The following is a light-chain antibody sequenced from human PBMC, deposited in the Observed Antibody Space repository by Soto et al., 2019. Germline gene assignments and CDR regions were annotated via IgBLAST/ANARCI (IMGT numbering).Light chain of an antibody. CDR1: QSISRY. J-gene: IGKJ5*01. Sequence: DIQMTQSPSSLSASVGDRVTITCRASQSISRYLSWYQQKPGKAPKLLIYDASNLETGVPSRFSGSGSGTDFTFTISSLQPEDIATYYCQQYDNLPITFGQGTRLEI. V-gene: IGKV1-33*01. CDR3: QQYDNLPIT. CDR2: DAS.